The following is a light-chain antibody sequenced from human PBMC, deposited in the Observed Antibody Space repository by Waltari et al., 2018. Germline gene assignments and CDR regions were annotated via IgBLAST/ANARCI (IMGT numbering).Light chain of an antibody. V-gene: IGKV4-1*01. J-gene: IGKJ3*01. Sequence: DIVMTQSPDSLAVSLGEGSTISCKSRQSVLYSSNNKNFLAWYQQKPGQPPKLLIYWASTRESGVPDRFSGSGSGTDFTLTISSLQAEDVAVYSCHQYYTSPFTFGPGTKVDIK. CDR1: QSVLYSSNNKNF. CDR2: WAS. CDR3: HQYYTSPFT.